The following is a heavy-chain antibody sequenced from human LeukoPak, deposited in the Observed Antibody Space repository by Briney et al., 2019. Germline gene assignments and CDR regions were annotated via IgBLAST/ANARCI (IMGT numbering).Heavy chain of an antibody. Sequence: ASVKVSCKASGDTFTSYAINWVRQAPGQGLEWMGRMKLNIGNAGYAQKFQGRVTITRNNSISTAYMELRSLRSDDTAVYYCARASNWGLDPWGQGTLVTVSS. V-gene: IGHV1-8*01. J-gene: IGHJ5*02. CDR3: ARASNWGLDP. CDR1: GDTFTSYA. CDR2: MKLNIGNA. D-gene: IGHD7-27*01.